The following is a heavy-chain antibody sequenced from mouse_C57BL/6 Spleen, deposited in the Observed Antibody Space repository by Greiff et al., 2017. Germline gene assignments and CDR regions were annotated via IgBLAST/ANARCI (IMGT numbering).Heavy chain of an antibody. Sequence: EVMLVESGGGLVKPGGSLKLSCAASGFTFSSYAMSWVRQTPEKRLEWVATISDGGSYTYYPDNVKGRFTISRDNAKNNLYLQMSHLKSEDTAMYYCARSDYDPYFDYWGQGTTLTVSS. D-gene: IGHD2-4*01. J-gene: IGHJ2*01. CDR2: ISDGGSYT. V-gene: IGHV5-4*03. CDR1: GFTFSSYA. CDR3: ARSDYDPYFDY.